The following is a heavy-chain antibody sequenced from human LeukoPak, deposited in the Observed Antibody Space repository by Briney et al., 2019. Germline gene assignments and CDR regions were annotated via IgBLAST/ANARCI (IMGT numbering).Heavy chain of an antibody. V-gene: IGHV3-23*01. J-gene: IGHJ4*02. CDR1: GFTFSTYA. CDR2: ISASSGST. D-gene: IGHD4-17*01. Sequence: GGSLRLSCVVSGFTFSTYAMRWVRQAPGKGLEWVSTISASSGSTYYADSVKGRFTISRDNSKNTLYLQMNSLRAEDTAVYYCAKDQNYGDYYFGYWGQGTLVTVSS. CDR3: AKDQNYGDYYFGY.